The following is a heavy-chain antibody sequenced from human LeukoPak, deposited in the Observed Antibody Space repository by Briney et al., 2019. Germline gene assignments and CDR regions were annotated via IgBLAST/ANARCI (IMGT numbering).Heavy chain of an antibody. V-gene: IGHV3-11*04. J-gene: IGHJ4*02. D-gene: IGHD6-19*01. Sequence: TGGSLRLSCAASGFTFSDYYMSWIRQAPGKGLEWVSYISGSGATTYYADSVKGRFTISRDNSKNTLYLQMNSLRAEDTAVYYCARASGGSGWQLNDYWGQGTLVTVSS. CDR3: ARASGGSGWQLNDY. CDR2: ISGSGATT. CDR1: GFTFSDYY.